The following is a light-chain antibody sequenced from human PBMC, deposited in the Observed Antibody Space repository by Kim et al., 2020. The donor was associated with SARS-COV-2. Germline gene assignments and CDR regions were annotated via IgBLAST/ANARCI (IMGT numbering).Light chain of an antibody. V-gene: IGLV1-40*01. Sequence: QSVLTQPPSVSGAPGQRVTISCTGSNSNIGAGFDVHWYQQFPGAAPRRLVFANTYRSSGVPGRFSGSKSGSSGSLAITGLQAEDEADYYCQSYDISLKSWVFGGGTQLTVL. CDR3: QSYDISLKSWV. J-gene: IGLJ3*02. CDR1: NSNIGAGFD. CDR2: ANT.